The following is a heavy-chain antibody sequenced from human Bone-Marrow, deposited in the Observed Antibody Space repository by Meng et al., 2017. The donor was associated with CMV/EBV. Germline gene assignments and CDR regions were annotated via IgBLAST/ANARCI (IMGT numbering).Heavy chain of an antibody. CDR2: IWYDGSNK. CDR3: ARGGVWFGDLRPTYFDY. CDR1: FTISCDG. J-gene: IGHJ4*02. V-gene: IGHV3-33*01. D-gene: IGHD3-10*01. Sequence: FTISCDGVHWVRQAPGKGLRWVTVIWYDGSNKYYADSIKGRFTISRDNSKNTLYLQMNGLRAEDTAVYYCARGGVWFGDLRPTYFDYWGQGTTVTVSS.